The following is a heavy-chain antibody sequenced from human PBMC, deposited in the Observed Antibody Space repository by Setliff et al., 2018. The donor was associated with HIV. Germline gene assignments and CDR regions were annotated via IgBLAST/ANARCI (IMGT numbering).Heavy chain of an antibody. CDR3: ARSDWELVLSSFDY. J-gene: IGHJ4*02. D-gene: IGHD1-26*01. CDR2: ISAYDGNT. V-gene: IGHV1-18*01. CDR1: GYTFASYG. Sequence: ASVKVSCKASGYTFASYGITWVRQAPGQGLEWMGWISAYDGNTNYAQKVRERVTLTTDTATNTAFMELKNLKSADTAVYFCARSDWELVLSSFDYWGQGTQVTVSS.